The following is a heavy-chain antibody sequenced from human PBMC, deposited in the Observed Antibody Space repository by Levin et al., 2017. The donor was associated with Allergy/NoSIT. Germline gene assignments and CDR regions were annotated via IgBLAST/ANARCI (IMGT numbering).Heavy chain of an antibody. CDR3: FVRIVATIAGGFDY. CDR1: GGTFSSYA. Sequence: SVKVSCKASGGTFSSYAISWVRQAPGQGLEWMGGIIPIFGTANYAQKFQGRVTITADKSTSTAYMELSSLRSEDTAVYYCFVRIVATIAGGFDYWGQGTLVTVSS. D-gene: IGHD5-12*01. CDR2: IIPIFGTA. J-gene: IGHJ4*02. V-gene: IGHV1-69*06.